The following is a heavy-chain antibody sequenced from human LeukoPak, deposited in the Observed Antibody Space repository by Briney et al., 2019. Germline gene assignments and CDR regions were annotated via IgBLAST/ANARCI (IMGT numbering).Heavy chain of an antibody. D-gene: IGHD1-26*01. CDR1: GFTFSDYY. V-gene: IGHV3-11*01. CDR3: ARVNGTYCLDY. CDR2: ISTSGGTI. Sequence: GGSLRLSCAASGFTFSDYYLSWIRQPPGKGLEWVSYISTSGGTIYYADSVKGRFTISRDSATNSLYLQMSSLRAEDTAVYFCARVNGTYCLDYWGQGTLVTVSS. J-gene: IGHJ4*02.